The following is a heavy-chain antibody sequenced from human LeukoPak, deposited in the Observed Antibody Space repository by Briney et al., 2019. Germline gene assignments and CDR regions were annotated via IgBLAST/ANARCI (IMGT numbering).Heavy chain of an antibody. V-gene: IGHV4-39*01. D-gene: IGHD3-22*01. CDR3: ARHRGYYDSSGYYEGYFDY. J-gene: IGHJ4*02. Sequence: SETLSLTCTVSGGSISSSSYYWGWIRQPPGKGREWIGSIYYSGSTYYNTSLKSRVTIDVDTSKNQFSLKLSSVTAADTAVYYCARHRGYYDSSGYYEGYFDYWGQGTLVTVSS. CDR2: IYYSGST. CDR1: GGSISSSSYY.